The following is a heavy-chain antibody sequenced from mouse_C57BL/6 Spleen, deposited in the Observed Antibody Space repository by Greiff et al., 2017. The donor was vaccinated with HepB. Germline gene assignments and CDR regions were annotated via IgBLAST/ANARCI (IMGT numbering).Heavy chain of an antibody. Sequence: QVQLQQPGAELVKPGASVKLSCKASGYTFTSYWMHWVKQRPGQGLEWLGMIHPNSGSTNYNEKFKSKATRTVDKSSSTDYMQLSSLTSEDSAVYYCAREQLSFYAMDYWGQVTSVTVSS. CDR1: GYTFTSYW. D-gene: IGHD3-2*02. CDR3: AREQLSFYAMDY. J-gene: IGHJ4*01. V-gene: IGHV1-64*01. CDR2: IHPNSGST.